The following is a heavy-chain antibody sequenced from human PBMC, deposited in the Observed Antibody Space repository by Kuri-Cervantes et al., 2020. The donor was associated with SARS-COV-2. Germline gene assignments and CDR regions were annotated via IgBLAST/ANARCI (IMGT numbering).Heavy chain of an antibody. CDR3: VKAVYYYDGSGYPRWDAFDV. Sequence: GESLKISCTASGFTFGDYAMSWFRQAPGKGLEWVSSISSSSSYIYYADSVKGRFTISRDNHKNTLYLQMSSLRADDTAIYYCVKAVYYYDGSGYPRWDAFDVWGQGTTVTVSS. D-gene: IGHD3-22*01. J-gene: IGHJ3*01. CDR2: ISSSSSYI. CDR1: GFTFGDYA. V-gene: IGHV3-21*01.